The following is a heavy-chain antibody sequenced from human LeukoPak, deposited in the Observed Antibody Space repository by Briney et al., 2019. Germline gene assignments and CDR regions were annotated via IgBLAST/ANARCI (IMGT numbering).Heavy chain of an antibody. CDR2: IYYSGST. V-gene: IGHV4-31*03. J-gene: IGHJ4*02. CDR3: ARSEYGSVDY. CDR1: GGSISSGGYY. D-gene: IGHD3-10*01. Sequence: SETLSLTCTVSGGSISSGGYYWSWIRQHPGKGLEWIGYIYYSGSTYYNPSLKSRVTISVDTSKNQFSLKLSSVTAADTAVYYCARSEYGSVDYWGQGTLLTVSS.